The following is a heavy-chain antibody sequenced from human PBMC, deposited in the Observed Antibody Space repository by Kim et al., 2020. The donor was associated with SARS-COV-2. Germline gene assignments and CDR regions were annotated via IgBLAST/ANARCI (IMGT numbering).Heavy chain of an antibody. Sequence: SETLSLTCAVSGGSISSSNWWSWVRQPPGKGLEWIGEIYHSGSTNYNPSLKSRVTISVDKSKNQFSLKLSSVTAADTAVYYCARGQQLANYYYYGMDVWGQGTTVTVSS. D-gene: IGHD6-13*01. CDR1: GGSISSSNW. CDR2: IYHSGST. CDR3: ARGQQLANYYYYGMDV. J-gene: IGHJ6*02. V-gene: IGHV4-4*02.